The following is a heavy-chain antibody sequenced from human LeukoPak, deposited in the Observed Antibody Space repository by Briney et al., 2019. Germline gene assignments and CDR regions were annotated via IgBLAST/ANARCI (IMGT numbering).Heavy chain of an antibody. V-gene: IGHV3-30-3*01. J-gene: IGHJ6*02. CDR2: ISDDGSHK. Sequence: GGSLRLSCAASGFTFSSYATHWVRQAPGKGLEWVAVISDDGSHKFYADSVEGRFTISRDNSNNLLYLQMNNLRAEDTALYYCARDLHYWVAMDVWGQGTTVTVAS. D-gene: IGHD2-15*01. CDR1: GFTFSSYA. CDR3: ARDLHYWVAMDV.